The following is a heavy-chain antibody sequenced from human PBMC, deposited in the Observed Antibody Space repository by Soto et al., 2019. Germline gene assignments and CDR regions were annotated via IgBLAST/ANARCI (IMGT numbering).Heavy chain of an antibody. CDR1: GGSISSDGYY. Sequence: SETLSLTCTVSGGSISSDGYYWIWIRQHPGKGLEWIGYIYYSGSTYYNPSLKSRVTISVDTSKNQFSLKLSSVTAADTAVYYCARHALVRDYGDYAIDDWGQGTLVTVSS. J-gene: IGHJ4*02. V-gene: IGHV4-31*03. CDR3: ARHALVRDYGDYAIDD. CDR2: IYYSGST. D-gene: IGHD4-17*01.